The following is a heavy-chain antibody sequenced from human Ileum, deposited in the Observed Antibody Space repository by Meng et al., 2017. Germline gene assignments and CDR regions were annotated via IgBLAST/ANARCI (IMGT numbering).Heavy chain of an antibody. V-gene: IGHV6-1*01. CDR1: GDSVSSTTAA. CDR3: ARENSGWFF. J-gene: IGHJ4*02. D-gene: IGHD6-19*01. Sequence: QVLLQQSGPGLVKPSQTLFLTWVISGDSVSSTTAAWNWFRQSPSRGLEWLGRTYYRSKWYYEYAVSVKSRISVNPDTSKNQFSLQLNSVTPEDTAVYFCARENSGWFFWGQGALVTVSS. CDR2: TYYRSKWYY.